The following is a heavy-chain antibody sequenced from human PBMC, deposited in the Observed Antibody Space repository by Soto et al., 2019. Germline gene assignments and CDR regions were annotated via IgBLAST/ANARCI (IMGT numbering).Heavy chain of an antibody. Sequence: SETLSLTCTVSGGSIRSYYWSWIRQAPGKGLEWIGYLYNSGSTVYNPSLKSRVTILEDTSKNQLSLKLSSVTAADTAVYYCAAGGKWLAFEYWGQGTLVTVSS. J-gene: IGHJ4*02. CDR2: LYNSGST. CDR1: GGSIRSYY. D-gene: IGHD6-19*01. CDR3: AAGGKWLAFEY. V-gene: IGHV4-59*08.